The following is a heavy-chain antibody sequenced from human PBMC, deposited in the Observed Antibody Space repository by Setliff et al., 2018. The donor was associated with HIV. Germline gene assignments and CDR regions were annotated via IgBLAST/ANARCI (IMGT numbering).Heavy chain of an antibody. Sequence: SVKVSCKASGGTFNNDAISWVRQAPGQGLEWMGGIVPVLGITNYSPKFQGRVTITTDESTTTAYMDLSSLRSEDTAVYYCARDRLGHIDRPYFDCWGQGTLVTVSS. CDR3: ARDRLGHIDRPYFDC. J-gene: IGHJ4*02. CDR2: IVPVLGIT. CDR1: GGTFNNDA. V-gene: IGHV1-69*10. D-gene: IGHD2-21*01.